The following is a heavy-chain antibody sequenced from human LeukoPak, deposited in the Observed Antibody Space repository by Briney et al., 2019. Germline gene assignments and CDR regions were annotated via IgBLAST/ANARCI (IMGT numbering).Heavy chain of an antibody. J-gene: IGHJ3*02. CDR2: ISPNSGGT. CDR1: GYTFTSYD. D-gene: IGHD1-26*01. V-gene: IGHV1-2*06. Sequence: GASVKVSCKASGYTFTSYDINWVRQAPGQGLEWMGRISPNSGGTNYAQKFQGRVTMTRDTSISTAYMELSRLRSDDTAVYYCASPLVGANDDAFDIWGQGTMVTVSS. CDR3: ASPLVGANDDAFDI.